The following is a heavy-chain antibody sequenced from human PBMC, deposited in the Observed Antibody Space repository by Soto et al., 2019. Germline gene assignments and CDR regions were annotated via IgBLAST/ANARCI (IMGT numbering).Heavy chain of an antibody. Sequence: QVQLQESGPGLVKPSETLSLTCTVYGGSISGGIYYWSWVRQSPGKGLEWIGYIFHSGSTFYNPSLGSRVTISVDTSKNQFSLRLSSVTAADTAVYYCAREIIPLTTDWYFDLWGRGTLVTVSS. CDR3: AREIIPLTTDWYFDL. D-gene: IGHD4-17*01. J-gene: IGHJ2*01. CDR1: GGSISGGIYY. V-gene: IGHV4-30-4*01. CDR2: IFHSGST.